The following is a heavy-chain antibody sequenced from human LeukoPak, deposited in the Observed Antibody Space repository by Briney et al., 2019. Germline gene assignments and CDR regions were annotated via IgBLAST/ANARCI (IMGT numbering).Heavy chain of an antibody. J-gene: IGHJ4*02. D-gene: IGHD6-13*01. CDR1: GYTFTSYY. CDR3: ARVGGRIAAAGTDLLGYFDY. V-gene: IGHV1-46*01. Sequence: ASVKVSCKASGYTFTSYYIHWVRQAPGQGLEWMGIINPSGGSTTYAQKFQGRVTMTRDTSTSTVYMELSSLRSEDTAVYYCARVGGRIAAAGTDLLGYFDYWGQGTLVTVSS. CDR2: INPSGGST.